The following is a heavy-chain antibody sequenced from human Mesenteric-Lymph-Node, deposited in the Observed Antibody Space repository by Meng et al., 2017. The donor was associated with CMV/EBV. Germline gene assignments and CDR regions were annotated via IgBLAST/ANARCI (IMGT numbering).Heavy chain of an antibody. CDR3: AKDPDSYIATLGTTIDS. CDR2: IRGSGDST. Sequence: GESLKISCAASGFTFRSYAMSWVRQAPGKGLEWVSTIRGSGDSTYYADSVKGRFTISRDNSKNTLYLQMNSLRAEHTAGYYCAKDPDSYIATLGTTIDSWGQGTLVTVSS. CDR1: GFTFRSYA. V-gene: IGHV3-23*01. D-gene: IGHD6-13*01. J-gene: IGHJ4*02.